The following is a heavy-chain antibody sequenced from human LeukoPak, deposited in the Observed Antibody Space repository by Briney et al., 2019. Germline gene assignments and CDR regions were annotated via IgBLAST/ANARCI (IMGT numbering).Heavy chain of an antibody. CDR2: INSDGSST. Sequence: GGSLRLSCAASGFTFSSYWMHWVRQAPGKGLVWVSRINSDGSSTSYADPVKGRVTISRDNAKNTLYLQMNSLRAEDTAVYYCARDLYSSGPDDYWGQGTPVTVSS. J-gene: IGHJ4*02. V-gene: IGHV3-74*01. D-gene: IGHD6-19*01. CDR3: ARDLYSSGPDDY. CDR1: GFTFSSYW.